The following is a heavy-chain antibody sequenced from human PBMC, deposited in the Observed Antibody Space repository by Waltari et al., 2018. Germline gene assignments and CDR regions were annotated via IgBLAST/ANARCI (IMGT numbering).Heavy chain of an antibody. D-gene: IGHD1-26*01. CDR1: GGTFGTYA. J-gene: IGHJ3*01. CDR2: IIPIYGTP. CDR3: AKRIVGGPFDV. V-gene: IGHV1-69*12. Sequence: QVHLVQSGAEVRKPGSSVKVSCEASGGTFGTYAIRWARQAPGQGLEWMGGIIPIYGTPNYAQKFQGRVNVAADELTTTAYMELSSLRSDDTAVYYCAKRIVGGPFDVWGQGTMVTVSS.